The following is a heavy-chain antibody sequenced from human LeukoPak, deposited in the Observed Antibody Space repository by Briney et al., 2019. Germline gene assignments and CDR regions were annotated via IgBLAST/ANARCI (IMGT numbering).Heavy chain of an antibody. Sequence: SETLSLTCTVSGGSISSGSYYWSWIRRPAGKGLEWIGRIYTSGSTNYNPSLKSRVTISVDTSKNQFSLKLSSVTAADTAVYYCASQVYYYDSSGYSHWGQGTLVTVSS. V-gene: IGHV4-61*02. J-gene: IGHJ4*02. CDR3: ASQVYYYDSSGYSH. D-gene: IGHD3-22*01. CDR1: GGSISSGSYY. CDR2: IYTSGST.